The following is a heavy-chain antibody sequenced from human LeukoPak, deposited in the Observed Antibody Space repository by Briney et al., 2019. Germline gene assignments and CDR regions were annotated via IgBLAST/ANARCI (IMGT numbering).Heavy chain of an antibody. CDR3: ARALWSAKDAFDI. D-gene: IGHD3-10*01. CDR2: TNPNSGGT. V-gene: IGHV1-2*02. Sequence: ASVKVSCKASGYTFTGYYMHWVRQAPGQGLEWMGWTNPNSGGTNYAQKFQGRVTMTRDTSISTAYMELSRLRSDDTAVYYCARALWSAKDAFDIWGQGTMVTVSS. CDR1: GYTFTGYY. J-gene: IGHJ3*02.